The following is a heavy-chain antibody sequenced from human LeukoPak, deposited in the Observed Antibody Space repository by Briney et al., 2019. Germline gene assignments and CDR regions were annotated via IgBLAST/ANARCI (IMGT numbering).Heavy chain of an antibody. CDR2: ISADGGSA. CDR1: GFTFTISF. J-gene: IGHJ4*02. D-gene: IGHD2-2*02. CDR3: VRLYGY. Sequence: GGSLRLSCTASGFTFTISFMHWVRQAPGKGPVWVSRISADGGSAFYADSVKGRFTISRDNAKNTLYLQMNSLRAEDTALYYCVRLYGYWGQGTLVTVSS. V-gene: IGHV3-74*01.